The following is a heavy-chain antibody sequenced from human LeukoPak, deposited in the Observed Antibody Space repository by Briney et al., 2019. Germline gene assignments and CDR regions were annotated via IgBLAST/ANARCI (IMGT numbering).Heavy chain of an antibody. Sequence: PGGSLRLSCAASGFSFSSYAMSWARQAPGKGLEWVSVISGSGASSSYADSVQGRFTISRDNSKNTLYLQMNSLRAEDTALYYCAKDRLSTPIAPRFDPWGQGTQVTVSS. J-gene: IGHJ5*02. CDR3: AKDRLSTPIAPRFDP. V-gene: IGHV3-23*01. CDR2: ISGSGASS. D-gene: IGHD2-21*02. CDR1: GFSFSSYA.